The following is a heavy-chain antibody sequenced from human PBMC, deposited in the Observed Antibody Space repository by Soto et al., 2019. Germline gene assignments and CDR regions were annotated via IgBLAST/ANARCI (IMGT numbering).Heavy chain of an antibody. CDR3: ASHQWGMGLGY. D-gene: IGHD3-16*01. J-gene: IGHJ4*02. CDR2: IYDSGTT. CDR1: GGSISSSTYY. V-gene: IGHV4-39*01. Sequence: QLQLQESGPGLVKPSETLSLTCTVSGGSISSSTYYWGWIRQPPGKGLEWVGTIYDSGTTSYKPSLQSRVTISVDTSKNQFSLKLSSVTAADTAMYFCASHQWGMGLGYWGQGTLVTVSS.